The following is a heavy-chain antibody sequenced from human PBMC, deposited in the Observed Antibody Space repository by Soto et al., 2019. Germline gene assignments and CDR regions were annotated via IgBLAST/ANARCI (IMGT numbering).Heavy chain of an antibody. V-gene: IGHV4-30-4*02. CDR1: GGSISGDYY. J-gene: IGHJ6*02. Sequence: SETLSLTCTVSGGSISGDYYWNWIRQAPGKGLEWIGYVYHTGSTYHNPSLKSRGSISVDTSKNQFSLKLSSVTAADTAVYYCEPSDPPATNYYYAMDVWGQGTTVTVSS. CDR2: VYHTGST. CDR3: EPSDPPATNYYYAMDV.